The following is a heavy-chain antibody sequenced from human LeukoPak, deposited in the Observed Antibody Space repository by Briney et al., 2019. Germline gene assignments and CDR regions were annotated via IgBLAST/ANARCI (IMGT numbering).Heavy chain of an antibody. Sequence: GGSLRLSCAASGFTVSSNYMSCVRQAPEKGLEWVSIIYSGGNTYYADSVKGRFTISRDNSKNTLYLQMSSLRAEDTAVYYCARGSDSSGYYYFDYWGQGTLVTVSS. J-gene: IGHJ4*02. D-gene: IGHD3-22*01. CDR3: ARGSDSSGYYYFDY. CDR1: GFTVSSNY. V-gene: IGHV3-66*01. CDR2: IYSGGNT.